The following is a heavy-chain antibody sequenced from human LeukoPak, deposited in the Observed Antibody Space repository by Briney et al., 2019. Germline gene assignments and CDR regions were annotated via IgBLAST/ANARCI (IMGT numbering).Heavy chain of an antibody. Sequence: GGSLRLSCAASGFSFSRYGMKWVRQAPEEGLEWLSYIRSSDSTTYYADSVKGRFTISRDNAKNSLYIQMDSLRVEDTAVYYCAKRADSSAHSFDYWGQGTLVTVSS. CDR2: IRSSDSTT. V-gene: IGHV3-48*04. J-gene: IGHJ4*02. D-gene: IGHD3-22*01. CDR3: AKRADSSAHSFDY. CDR1: GFSFSRYG.